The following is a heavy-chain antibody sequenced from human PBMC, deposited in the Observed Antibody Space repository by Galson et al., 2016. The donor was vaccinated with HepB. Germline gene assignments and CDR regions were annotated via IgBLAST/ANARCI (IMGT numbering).Heavy chain of an antibody. J-gene: IGHJ5*01. V-gene: IGHV3-64D*06. D-gene: IGHD5-18*01. CDR1: GFSFSSYA. Sequence: SLRLSCAVSGFSFSSYAMHWVRQAPGKGLEYVSAITNNGDRTYYADSVKGRFTISRDNSTNTVYLQMSSLRAEDTAVYYCVKMPDGGDTTMTVTNGFDYWGQGTLVTVSS. CDR2: ITNNGDRT. CDR3: VKMPDGGDTTMTVTNGFDY.